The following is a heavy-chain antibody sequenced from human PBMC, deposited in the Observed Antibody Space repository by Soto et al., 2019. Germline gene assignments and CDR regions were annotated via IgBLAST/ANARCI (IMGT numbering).Heavy chain of an antibody. Sequence: GGSLRLSCAASGFTFSSYWMHWVRQAPGKGLEWVSGINSDGSSTSYADSVKGRFTISRDNAKNTLYLQMNRLRAEDTAMYYCARDQEQSLPTDSFDIWGQGTMVTVSS. J-gene: IGHJ3*02. CDR2: INSDGSST. CDR3: ARDQEQSLPTDSFDI. CDR1: GFTFSSYW. D-gene: IGHD2-15*01. V-gene: IGHV3-74*01.